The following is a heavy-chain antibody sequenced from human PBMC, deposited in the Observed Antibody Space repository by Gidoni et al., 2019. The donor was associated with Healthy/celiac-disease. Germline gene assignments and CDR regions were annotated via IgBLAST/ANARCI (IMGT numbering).Heavy chain of an antibody. CDR1: GGSISSGGYY. V-gene: IGHV4-31*03. J-gene: IGHJ5*02. D-gene: IGHD3-9*01. CDR3: ARGYYDILTGYYPVGWFDP. CDR2: IYYSGST. Sequence: QVQLQESGPGLVKPSQTLSLTCTVSGGSISSGGYYWSWIRQHPGKGLEWIGYIYYSGSTYYNPSLKSRVTISVDTSKNQFSLKLSSVTAADTAVYYCARGYYDILTGYYPVGWFDPWGQGTLVTVSS.